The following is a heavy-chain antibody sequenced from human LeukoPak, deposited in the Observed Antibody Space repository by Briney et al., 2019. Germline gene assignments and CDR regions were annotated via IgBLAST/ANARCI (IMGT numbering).Heavy chain of an antibody. CDR1: GFTFSAFA. CDR2: ITDDGYNT. D-gene: IGHD6-19*01. Sequence: GGSLRLSCAASGFTFSAFAMTWVRQAPGKGLEWVSTITDDGYNTYPADSVKGRITFSRDNSKNTLSLQLRSLRAEVTAVYYCAKDLSYTSGASDHWGQGTLVTVSS. V-gene: IGHV3-23*01. J-gene: IGHJ4*02. CDR3: AKDLSYTSGASDH.